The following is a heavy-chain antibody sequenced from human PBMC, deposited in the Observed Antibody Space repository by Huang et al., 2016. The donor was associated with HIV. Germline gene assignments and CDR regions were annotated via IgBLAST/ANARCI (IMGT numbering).Heavy chain of an antibody. Sequence: QVQLQQWGAGLLRPSETLSLTGAVYGGSFSGYYGPWIRQPRGKGLEWIWEISHSESTNHNPSLKRRVTSSVDTSRNQFSLTLTSVTAADTAVYYCARGQGGYYYYYMDVWGKGTTVTVSS. V-gene: IGHV4-34*01. CDR3: ARGQGGYYYYYMDV. J-gene: IGHJ6*03. CDR1: GGSFSGYY. CDR2: ISHSEST.